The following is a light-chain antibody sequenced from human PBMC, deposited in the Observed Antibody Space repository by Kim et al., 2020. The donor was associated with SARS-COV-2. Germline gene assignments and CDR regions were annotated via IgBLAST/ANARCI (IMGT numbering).Light chain of an antibody. CDR3: SAWDSSLSAWV. CDR1: SNNVGNQG. CDR2: RNN. J-gene: IGLJ3*02. V-gene: IGLV10-54*01. Sequence: QAGLTQPPSVSKGLRQTATLTCPGNSNNVGNQGAAWLQQHQGHPPKLLSYRNNNRPSGISERLSASRSGNTASLTITGLQPEDGADYYCSAWDSSLSAWVFGGGTQLTVL.